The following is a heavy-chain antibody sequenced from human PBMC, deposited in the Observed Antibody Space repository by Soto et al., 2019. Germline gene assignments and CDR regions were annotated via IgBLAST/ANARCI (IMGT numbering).Heavy chain of an antibody. CDR2: ICYDGSNK. CDR1: GFTFSSYG. Sequence: GGSLRLSCAASGFTFSSYGMHWVRQAPGKGLEWVAVICYDGSNKYYADSVKGRFTISRDNSNNTLYLQMNSLRAEDTAVYYFAREQIDDFWRGYWDGMDVWGQGTTVTVSS. D-gene: IGHD3-3*01. CDR3: AREQIDDFWRGYWDGMDV. V-gene: IGHV3-33*01. J-gene: IGHJ6*02.